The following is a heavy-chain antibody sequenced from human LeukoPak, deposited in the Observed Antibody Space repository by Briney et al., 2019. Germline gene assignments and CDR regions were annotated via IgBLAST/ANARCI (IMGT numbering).Heavy chain of an antibody. D-gene: IGHD3-10*01. CDR2: ISSNGGTT. V-gene: IGHV3-23*01. Sequence: GGSLRLSCAASGFTFNNYAMSWVRQAPGKGLEWVSGISSNGGTTYYADAVKGRFTISRDNSKNTLFLQMNSLTADDTAVYYCGRMVRGVVSRFDYRGQGTLVTVSS. CDR3: GRMVRGVVSRFDY. CDR1: GFTFNNYA. J-gene: IGHJ4*02.